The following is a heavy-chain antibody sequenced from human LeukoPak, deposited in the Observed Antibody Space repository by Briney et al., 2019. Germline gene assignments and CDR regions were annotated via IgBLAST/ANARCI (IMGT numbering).Heavy chain of an antibody. CDR3: ARTPTHTGSYTYYYYMDV. V-gene: IGHV6-1*01. J-gene: IGHJ6*03. CDR1: GDTVSSNTAG. CDR2: TYYRSKWYI. Sequence: SQTLSLTCAISGDTVSSNTAGWSWIRQSPSRGLEWLGRTYYRSKWYIDYAVSVKSRITINPDTSKNQFSLQLNSVTPEDTAVYYCARTPTHTGSYTYYYYMDVWGKGTTVTVSS. D-gene: IGHD1-26*01.